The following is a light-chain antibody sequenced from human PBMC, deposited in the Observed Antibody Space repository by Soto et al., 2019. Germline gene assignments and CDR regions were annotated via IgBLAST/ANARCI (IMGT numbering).Light chain of an antibody. CDR2: EVS. CDR3: CSYAGSSTYV. V-gene: IGLV2-23*02. J-gene: IGLJ1*01. CDR1: SSDVGSYNL. Sequence: LTQPASVSGSPGQSITIYCTGTSSDVGSYNLVSWYQQHPGKAPKLMIYEVSKRPSGVSNRFSGSKSGNTASLTISGLQAEDEADYYCCSYAGSSTYVFGTGTKVTVL.